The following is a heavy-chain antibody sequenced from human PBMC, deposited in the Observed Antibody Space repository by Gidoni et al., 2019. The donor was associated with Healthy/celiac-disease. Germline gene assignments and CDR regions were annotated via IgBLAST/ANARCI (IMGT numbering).Heavy chain of an antibody. CDR2: IKQDGSEK. Sequence: EVQLVESGGGLVQPGGSLRLSCDASGFTFSSYWMSWVRQAPGKGLEWLANIKQDGSEKYYVDSVKGRFTISRDNAKNSLYLQMNSLRAEDTAVYYCARDPSSGRTRIPAAAGLGGYYWGQGTLVTVSS. V-gene: IGHV3-7*01. CDR3: ARDPSSGRTRIPAAAGLGGYY. D-gene: IGHD6-13*01. CDR1: GFTFSSYW. J-gene: IGHJ4*02.